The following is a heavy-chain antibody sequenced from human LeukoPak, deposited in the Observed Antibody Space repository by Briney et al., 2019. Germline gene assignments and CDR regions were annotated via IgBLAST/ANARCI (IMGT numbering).Heavy chain of an antibody. J-gene: IGHJ3*02. V-gene: IGHV4-39*07. CDR3: ARDIPYYDSSGGDAFDI. D-gene: IGHD3-22*01. CDR2: IYYSGST. Sequence: SETLSLTCTVSGGSISSSSYYWGWIRQPPGKGLEWIGSIYYSGSTYYNPSLKSRVTISVDTSKNQFSLKLSSVTAADTAVYYCARDIPYYDSSGGDAFDIWGQGTMVTVSS. CDR1: GGSISSSSYY.